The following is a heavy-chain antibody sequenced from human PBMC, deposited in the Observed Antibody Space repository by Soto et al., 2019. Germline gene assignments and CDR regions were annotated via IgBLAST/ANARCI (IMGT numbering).Heavy chain of an antibody. CDR2: IIPILGIA. D-gene: IGHD2-15*01. CDR3: AKGESGSHWFDP. Sequence: QVQLVQSGAEVKKPGSSVKVSCKASGGTFSSYTISWVRQAPGQGLEWMGRIIPILGIANYAQKFQGRVTITAEKSTSTAYMELSSLRSEDTAVYYCAKGESGSHWFDPWGQGTLVTVSS. CDR1: GGTFSSYT. V-gene: IGHV1-69*02. J-gene: IGHJ5*02.